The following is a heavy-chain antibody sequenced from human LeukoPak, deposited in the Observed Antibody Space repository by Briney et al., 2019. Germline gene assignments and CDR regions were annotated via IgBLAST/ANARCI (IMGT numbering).Heavy chain of an antibody. J-gene: IGHJ4*02. CDR3: ARQDGYNFFADY. CDR1: GGSISSYY. CDR2: IYYSGST. D-gene: IGHD5-24*01. V-gene: IGHV4-59*01. Sequence: SETLSLTCTVSGGSISSYYWSWIRQPPGKGLEWIGYIYYSGSTNYNPSLKSRVTISVDTSKNQFSLKLNSVTAADTAVYYCARQDGYNFFADYWGQGTLVTVSS.